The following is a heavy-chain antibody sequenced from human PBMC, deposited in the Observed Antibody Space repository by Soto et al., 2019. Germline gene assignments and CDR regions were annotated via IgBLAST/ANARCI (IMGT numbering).Heavy chain of an antibody. CDR1: GFTFRDYA. D-gene: IGHD3-10*02. V-gene: IGHV3-23*04. CDR2: IYGSADKT. CDR3: VKEFSFSYSVSVLHD. Sequence: EVHLVESGGGSVQPGGSLRLSCAASGFTFRDYAITWVRQAPGKGLEWVSSIYGSADKTFYARSVEGRFTISRDNIKNTLALHMNGLRADDTAVYYCVKEFSFSYSVSVLHDWGQGTLVTVSS. J-gene: IGHJ4*02.